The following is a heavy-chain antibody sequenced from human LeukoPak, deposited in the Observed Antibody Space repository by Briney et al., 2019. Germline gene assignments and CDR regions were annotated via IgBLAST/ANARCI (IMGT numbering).Heavy chain of an antibody. CDR3: ARAKPYSSSWYGRYYFDY. Sequence: SETLSLTCTVSGGSISSGGYYWSWIRQHPGKGLEWIGEINHSGSTNYNPSLKSRVTISVDTSKNQFSLKLSSVTAADTAVYYCARAKPYSSSWYGRYYFDYWGQGTLVTVSS. J-gene: IGHJ4*02. V-gene: IGHV4-39*07. CDR2: INHSGST. D-gene: IGHD6-13*01. CDR1: GGSISSGGYY.